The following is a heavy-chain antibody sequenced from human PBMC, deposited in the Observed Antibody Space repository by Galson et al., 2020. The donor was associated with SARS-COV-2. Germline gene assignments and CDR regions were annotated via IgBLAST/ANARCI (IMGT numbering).Heavy chain of an antibody. D-gene: IGHD3-10*01. CDR3: ATSLGAAALDY. J-gene: IGHJ4*02. V-gene: IGHV4-4*02. CDR2: IHPTGGS. CDR1: GDSISSPKW. Sequence: SETLSLTCAVSGDSISSPKWRNWVRQAPGKGLEWIGEIHPTGGSHYSPSLKSRVSMSIDESNNQFSLRLNSVTDADTAMYYCATSLGAAALDYWGRGGLVTVSS.